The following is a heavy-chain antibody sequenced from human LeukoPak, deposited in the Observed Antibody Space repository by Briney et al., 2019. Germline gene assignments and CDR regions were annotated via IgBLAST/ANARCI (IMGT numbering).Heavy chain of an antibody. CDR3: TTDRKVGTWDPRFDY. Sequence: GGSLRLSCAASGFTFNNYWMMWVRQAPGKGLEWVANIREDGSEKNYVDSVKGRFTISRDNAKISLYLQMNSLRVEDTAVYYCTTDRKVGTWDPRFDYWGQGTLVTVSS. V-gene: IGHV3-7*01. J-gene: IGHJ4*02. D-gene: IGHD4-23*01. CDR2: IREDGSEK. CDR1: GFTFNNYW.